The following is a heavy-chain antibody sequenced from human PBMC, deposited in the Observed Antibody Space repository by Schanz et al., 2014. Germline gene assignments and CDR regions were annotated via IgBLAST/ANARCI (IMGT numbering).Heavy chain of an antibody. Sequence: VQLLESGGGLVQPGGSLRLSCAASGFTFHTYDMHWVRQAPGKGLEWVAQISHDGHRDFYADSVKGRFTVSRDNNWKTLSLQMNSLRSDDTAIYHCARENSSGYSPAVTYYIDVWGKGTTVTVSS. CDR1: GFTFHTYD. V-gene: IGHV3-30-3*01. D-gene: IGHD3-22*01. J-gene: IGHJ6*03. CDR2: ISHDGHRD. CDR3: ARENSSGYSPAVTYYIDV.